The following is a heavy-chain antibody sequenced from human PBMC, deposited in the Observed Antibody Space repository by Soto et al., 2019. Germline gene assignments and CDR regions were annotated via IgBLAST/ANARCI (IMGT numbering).Heavy chain of an antibody. CDR1: GGTFSSYA. J-gene: IGHJ4*02. CDR2: IIPIFGTA. CDR3: ALNCISTSCYSQGSLIDY. Sequence: SVKVSFKASGGTFSSYAISWVRQAPGQGLEWMGGIIPIFGTANYAQKFQGRVTITADESTSTAYMELSSLRSEDTAVYYCALNCISTSCYSQGSLIDYWGQGTLVTVSS. V-gene: IGHV1-69*13. D-gene: IGHD2-2*01.